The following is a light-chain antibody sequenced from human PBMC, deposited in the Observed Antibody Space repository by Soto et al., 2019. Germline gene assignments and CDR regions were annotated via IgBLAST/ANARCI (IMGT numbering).Light chain of an antibody. Sequence: EAVFTQSPSTLSWSPGERATLSCRASLNVNSYLAWYQQKPGQAPRLLIYDASNRAAGIPARFSGSGSGTDFTLTISSLEPEDFAIYYCQQRQYWPPITFGQGTRLEIK. CDR1: LNVNSY. J-gene: IGKJ5*01. CDR3: QQRQYWPPIT. CDR2: DAS. V-gene: IGKV3-11*01.